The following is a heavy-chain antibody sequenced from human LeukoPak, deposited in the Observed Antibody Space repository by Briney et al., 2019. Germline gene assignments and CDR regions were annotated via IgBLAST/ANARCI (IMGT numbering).Heavy chain of an antibody. J-gene: IGHJ6*02. CDR1: GFTFDDYA. D-gene: IGHD3-16*02. CDR3: AKDVKDYVWDIYRYRYYYYGMDV. Sequence: GGSLRLSCAASGFTFDDYAMHWVRQAPGKGLEWVSLISGDGGTTYYADSVKGRFTISRDNSKNSLYLQMNSLRTEDTALYYCAKDVKDYVWDIYRYRYYYYGMDVWGQGTTVTVSS. V-gene: IGHV3-43*02. CDR2: ISGDGGTT.